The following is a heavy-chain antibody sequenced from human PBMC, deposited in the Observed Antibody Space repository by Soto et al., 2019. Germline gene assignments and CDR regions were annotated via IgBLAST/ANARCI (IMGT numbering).Heavy chain of an antibody. V-gene: IGHV1-18*01. CDR3: ARDRGSCAIDS. CDR1: GYTFTSYG. J-gene: IGHJ4*02. CDR2: ISANNGNT. D-gene: IGHD1-26*01. Sequence: QVKLVQSGAEVKKPGASVKVSCKASGYTFTSYGISWVRQAPGQGLERMGWISANNGNTNHVQKLQGRVSMTTDTSTSTAYMELRSLRSGDTAVYYCARDRGSCAIDSWGQGTLVTVSS.